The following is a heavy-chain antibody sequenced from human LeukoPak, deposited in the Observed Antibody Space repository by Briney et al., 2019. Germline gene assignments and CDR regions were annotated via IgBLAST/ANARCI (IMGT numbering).Heavy chain of an antibody. D-gene: IGHD3-16*01. Sequence: GGSLRLSCAASGFTFSSYSMNWVRQAPGKGLEWVSSVSSSSSYIYYADSVKGRFTISRDNAKNSLYLQMNSLRAEDTAVYYCASDPGGNQNGFDIWGQGTMVAVSS. CDR3: ASDPGGNQNGFDI. CDR1: GFTFSSYS. V-gene: IGHV3-21*01. J-gene: IGHJ3*02. CDR2: VSSSSSYI.